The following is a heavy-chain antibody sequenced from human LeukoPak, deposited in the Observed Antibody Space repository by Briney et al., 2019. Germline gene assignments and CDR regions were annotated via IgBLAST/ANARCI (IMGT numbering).Heavy chain of an antibody. CDR3: ARDGGSGLESPGPFDY. D-gene: IGHD6-19*01. V-gene: IGHV3-23*01. CDR1: GFIFSTYA. J-gene: IGHJ4*02. CDR2: ISGSGGST. Sequence: PGGSLRLSCAASGFIFSTYAMTWVRQAPGKGLEWVSAISGSGGSTYYADSVKGRFTISRDNSKNTLYLQMNSLRAEDTAVYYCARDGGSGLESPGPFDYWGQGTLVTVSS.